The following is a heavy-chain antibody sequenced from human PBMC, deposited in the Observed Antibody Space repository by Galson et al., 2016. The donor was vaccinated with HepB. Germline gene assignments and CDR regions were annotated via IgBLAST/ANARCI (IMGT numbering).Heavy chain of an antibody. V-gene: IGHV3-9*01. CDR1: GSRFGDHA. D-gene: IGHD5-24*01. J-gene: IGHJ4*02. CDR3: ARGKNGFDYDY. CDR2: INWQSGNV. Sequence: SLRLSCAASGSRFGDHAMNWVRQVSGKGLEWVAGINWQSGNVAYAGSVAGRFTISRDNAKNSLYLQMNSLRAEDTAVYYCARGKNGFDYDYWGQGTLVTVSS.